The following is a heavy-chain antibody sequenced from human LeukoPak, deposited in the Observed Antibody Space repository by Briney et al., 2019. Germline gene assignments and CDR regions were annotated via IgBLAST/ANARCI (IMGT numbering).Heavy chain of an antibody. CDR3: VRQFAS. V-gene: IGHV3-48*01. CDR1: GFTVSSNY. CDR2: VSGSGSTV. J-gene: IGHJ4*02. Sequence: TGGSLRLSCAASGFTVSSNYMNWVRQLPGKRLEWVAYVSGSGSTVYYADSVKGRFTVSRDNGKSSLYLQMNSLRVEDTALYYCVRQFASWGQGTLVTVSS.